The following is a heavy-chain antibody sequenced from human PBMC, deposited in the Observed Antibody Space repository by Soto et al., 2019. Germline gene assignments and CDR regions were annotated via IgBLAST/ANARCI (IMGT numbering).Heavy chain of an antibody. D-gene: IGHD2-15*01. J-gene: IGHJ6*02. Sequence: SETLSLTCTVSGGSISSYYWSWIRQPPGKGLEWIGYIYYSGSTNYNPSLKSRVTISVDTSKNQFSLKLSSVTAADTAVYYCARLGYCSGGSCYSRNYYYYGMGVWGQGTTVTVSS. V-gene: IGHV4-59*08. CDR2: IYYSGST. CDR1: GGSISSYY. CDR3: ARLGYCSGGSCYSRNYYYYGMGV.